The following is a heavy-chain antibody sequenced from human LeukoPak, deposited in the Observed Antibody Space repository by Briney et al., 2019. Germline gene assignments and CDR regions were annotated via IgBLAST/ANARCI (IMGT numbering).Heavy chain of an antibody. CDR2: IYYSGST. D-gene: IGHD6-19*01. Sequence: SETLSLTCTVYGGSISSSSYYWGWIRQPPGKGLEWIGSIYYSGSTHYNPSLKSRVTISVDTSKNQFSLKLSSVTAADTAVYYCASLYSSGWSGYYYYMDVWGKGTTVTVSS. V-gene: IGHV4-39*01. CDR1: GGSISSSSYY. CDR3: ASLYSSGWSGYYYYMDV. J-gene: IGHJ6*03.